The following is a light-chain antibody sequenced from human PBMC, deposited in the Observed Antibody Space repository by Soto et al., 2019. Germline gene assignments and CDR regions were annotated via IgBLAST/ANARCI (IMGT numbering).Light chain of an antibody. CDR1: QSVSNY. V-gene: IGKV3-20*01. J-gene: IGKJ5*01. CDR2: GAS. CDR3: HQYGSSPLIT. Sequence: EIVLTQSPGTLSLSPGEGATLSCRTSQSVSNYLAWYQQKPGQAPRLLIYGASNRATGIPDRFGGSGSGTDFTLTISRLEPEDFAVYYCHQYGSSPLITFGQGTRLEIK.